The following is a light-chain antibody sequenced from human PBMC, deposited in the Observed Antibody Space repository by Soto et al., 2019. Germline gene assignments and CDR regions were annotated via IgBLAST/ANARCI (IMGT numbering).Light chain of an antibody. V-gene: IGKV3-15*01. CDR2: GAS. Sequence: EVVLTQSPATQSVSPGERATFSCRSSQTLNSNLAWYQQKPGQAPRLIIYGASARATGIPARFSGSGSGTEFTFTISSLQSEDVAVYYCQQYHKWPITFGQGTRLEIK. CDR3: QQYHKWPIT. J-gene: IGKJ5*01. CDR1: QTLNSN.